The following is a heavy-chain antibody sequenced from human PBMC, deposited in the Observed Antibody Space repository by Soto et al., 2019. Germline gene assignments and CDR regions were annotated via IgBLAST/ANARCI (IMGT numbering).Heavy chain of an antibody. CDR1: GYTFTIHD. D-gene: IGHD6-6*01. CDR2: LNPHSGKT. Sequence: QVQLVQSGAEVKKPGASVKVSCKASGYTFTIHDIHWVRQAPGQGLEWMAGLNPHSGKTAYAHKFHGRPTMTGNASTSTAYLELSSLRSEDTAMYYFARVSSIAARRSFDSWGQGTPVTVSS. V-gene: IGHV1-8*01. J-gene: IGHJ4*02. CDR3: ARVSSIAARRSFDS.